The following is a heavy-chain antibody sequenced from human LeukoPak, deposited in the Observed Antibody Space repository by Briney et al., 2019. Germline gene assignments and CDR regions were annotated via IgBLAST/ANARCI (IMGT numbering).Heavy chain of an antibody. CDR2: IWYDGSNK. CDR1: GFTFSNFW. CDR3: ARVGSSDTNDY. V-gene: IGHV3-33*08. J-gene: IGHJ4*02. Sequence: SGGSLRLSCAASGFTFSNFWMNWVRQAPGKGLEWVAVIWYDGSNKYYADSVKGRFTISRDNSKNTLYLQMNSLRAEDTAVYYCARVGSSDTNDYWGQGTLVTVSS. D-gene: IGHD6-13*01.